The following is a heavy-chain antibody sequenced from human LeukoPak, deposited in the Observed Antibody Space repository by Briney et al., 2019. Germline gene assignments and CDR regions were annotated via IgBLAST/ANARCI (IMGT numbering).Heavy chain of an antibody. CDR3: AKGTGYSSSWYYFDY. D-gene: IGHD6-13*01. CDR1: GFTFSSYS. Sequence: GGSLRLSCAASGFTFSSYSMNWVRQAPGKGLEWVSYISSSSSTIYYADSVKGRFTISRDNAKDSLYLQMNSLRAEDTAVYYCAKGTGYSSSWYYFDYWGRGTLVTVSS. V-gene: IGHV3-48*01. J-gene: IGHJ4*02. CDR2: ISSSSSTI.